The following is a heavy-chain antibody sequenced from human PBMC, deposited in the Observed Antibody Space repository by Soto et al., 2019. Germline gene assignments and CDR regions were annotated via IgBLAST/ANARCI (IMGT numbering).Heavy chain of an antibody. CDR2: INHSGST. Sequence: PSETLSLTCAVYGGSFSGYYWSWIRQPPGKGLEWIGEINHSGSTNYNPSLKSRVTISVDTSKNQFSLKLSSVTAADTAVYYCALRVTGTTVDYWGQGNLVTVSS. CDR3: ALRVTGTTVDY. J-gene: IGHJ4*02. V-gene: IGHV4-34*01. D-gene: IGHD1-7*01. CDR1: GGSFSGYY.